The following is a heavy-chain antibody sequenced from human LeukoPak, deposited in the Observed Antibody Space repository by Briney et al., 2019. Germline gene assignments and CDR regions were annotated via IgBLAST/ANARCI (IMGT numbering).Heavy chain of an antibody. CDR2: ISSSGSTI. Sequence: GGSLRLSCAASGFTFSDYYMSWIRQAPGKGLEWVSYISSSGSTIYYADSVKGRFTISRDNAKNSLYLQMNSLRAEDTAVYYCARHDFWSGKYWFDPWGQGTLVTVSS. CDR1: GFTFSDYY. J-gene: IGHJ5*02. V-gene: IGHV3-11*04. CDR3: ARHDFWSGKYWFDP. D-gene: IGHD3-3*01.